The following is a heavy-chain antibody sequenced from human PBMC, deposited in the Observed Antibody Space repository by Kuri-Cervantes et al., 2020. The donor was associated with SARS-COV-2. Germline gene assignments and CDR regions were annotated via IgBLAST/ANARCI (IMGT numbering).Heavy chain of an antibody. CDR3: ARGRRGVPATVFDY. J-gene: IGHJ4*02. CDR1: HEPLYSSSHF. D-gene: IGHD2-2*01. V-gene: IGHV4-39*01. CDR2: VFYSGTP. Sequence: SETLSLTCTVSHEPLYSSSHFWGWIRQSPGKGLEWIGSVFYSGTPYYNPSLQSRVTVSVDLSKNQFSLSLQSVTAADTAVYYCARGRRGVPATVFDYWGQGTLVTVSS.